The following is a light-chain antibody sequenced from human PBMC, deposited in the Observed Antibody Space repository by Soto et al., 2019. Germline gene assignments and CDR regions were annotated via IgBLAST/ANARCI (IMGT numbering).Light chain of an antibody. CDR2: EVT. V-gene: IGLV2-23*02. CDR3: FSYAGNSVYV. J-gene: IGLJ1*01. CDR1: SSDIGAYNY. Sequence: ALTQPASVSGSPGQSITISCTGTSSDIGAYNYVSWFQQHPGKAPKLVISEVTKRPSGVSDRFSGSKSGNTASLTISGLQAEDEADYYCFSYAGNSVYVFGTGTKVTVL.